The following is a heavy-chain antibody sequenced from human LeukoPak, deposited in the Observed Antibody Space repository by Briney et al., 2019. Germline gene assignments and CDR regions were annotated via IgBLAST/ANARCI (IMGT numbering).Heavy chain of an antibody. CDR1: GGAIGTDS. CDR3: AGGGITTWYGGDY. V-gene: IGHV4-59*01. Sequence: PSETLSLTCTVSGGAIGTDSWSWIRQPPGRGLEWIGYIYSSGTTYFNPSLQSRVTMSIDTSKNQFSLKLKSVTAADTAVYYCAGGGITTWYGGDYWGKGILVTVSS. D-gene: IGHD3-10*01. CDR2: IYSSGTT. J-gene: IGHJ4*02.